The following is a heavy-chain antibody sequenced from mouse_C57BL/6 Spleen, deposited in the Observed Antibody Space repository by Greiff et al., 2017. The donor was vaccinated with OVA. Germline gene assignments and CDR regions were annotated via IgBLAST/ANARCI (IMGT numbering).Heavy chain of an antibody. D-gene: IGHD1-1*01. J-gene: IGHJ1*03. CDR3: ARWDGSLYFDV. CDR2: IDPSESYT. CDR1: GYTFTSYW. V-gene: IGHV1-59*01. Sequence: QVQLQQPGAELVRPGTSVKLSCKASGYTFTSYWMHWVKQRPGQGLEWIGVIDPSESYTNYNQKFKGKATLTVDTSSSTAYMQLSSLTSEDSAVYYCARWDGSLYFDVWGTGTTVTVSS.